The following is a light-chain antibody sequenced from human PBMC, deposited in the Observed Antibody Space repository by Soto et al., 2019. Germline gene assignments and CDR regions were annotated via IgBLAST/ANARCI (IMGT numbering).Light chain of an antibody. CDR1: QSVSSSC. CDR3: QHYDNSPLT. V-gene: IGKV3-20*01. CDR2: GAS. J-gene: IGKJ4*01. Sequence: EIVLMQSPGTLSLSQGERATLSCRASQSVSSSCLVWYQQKVGQAPRLLIYGASNRATGIPDRFSGSGSGTDFTLTISRLEPEDFAVYYCQHYDNSPLTFGGGTKVDIK.